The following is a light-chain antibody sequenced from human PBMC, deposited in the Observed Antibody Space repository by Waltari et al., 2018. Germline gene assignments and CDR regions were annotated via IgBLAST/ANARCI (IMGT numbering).Light chain of an antibody. CDR1: QTVSTS. V-gene: IGKV3-11*01. Sequence: TPTCKASQTVSTSLAWFQQKPGQAPRLLIYDASNRAPGIPARFSGSGSGTDFSLTISSLEPEDFAVYYCLQRSLWPWTFGQGTKVAVK. J-gene: IGKJ1*01. CDR3: LQRSLWPWT. CDR2: DAS.